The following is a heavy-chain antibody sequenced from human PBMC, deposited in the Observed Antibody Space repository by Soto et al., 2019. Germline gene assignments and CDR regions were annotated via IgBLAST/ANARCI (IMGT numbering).Heavy chain of an antibody. CDR1: GYTFTSYG. J-gene: IGHJ6*03. V-gene: IGHV1-18*01. Sequence: ASVKVSCKASGYTFTSYGISWVRQAPGQGLEWMGWISAYNGNTNYAQKLQGRVTMTTDSCTSTAYMELRSLRSYDTAVYYCSRDGISTVTSLSANYYYCYMDVWGKGTTVTVSS. D-gene: IGHD4-17*01. CDR3: SRDGISTVTSLSANYYYCYMDV. CDR2: ISAYNGNT.